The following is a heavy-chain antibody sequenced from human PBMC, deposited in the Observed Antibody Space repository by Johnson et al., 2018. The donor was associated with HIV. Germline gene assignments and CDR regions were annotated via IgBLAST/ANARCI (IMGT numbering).Heavy chain of an antibody. CDR1: GFTFSSYA. Sequence: HVQLVESGGGVVQPERSLRLSCAASGFTFSSYAMHWVRQAPGKGLEWVAVISYDGSNKYYADSVKGRFTISRDNSKNTLYLQMNSLRAEDTAVYYCAREPGLVAAFDIWGQGTMVTVSS. CDR2: ISYDGSNK. J-gene: IGHJ3*02. CDR3: AREPGLVAAFDI. D-gene: IGHD6-19*01. V-gene: IGHV3-30-3*01.